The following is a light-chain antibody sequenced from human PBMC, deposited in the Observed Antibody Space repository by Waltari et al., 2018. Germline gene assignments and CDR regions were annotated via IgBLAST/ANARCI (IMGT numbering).Light chain of an antibody. CDR1: QSVSDY. CDR3: QQSYTTPYT. Sequence: DIQMTQSPSYLSASLGERITITCRASQSVSDYLTWYQQKPGKAPRLLIYTASSLQSGVPSTFSGSGSGTEFTLTISSLQIEDFATYYCQQSYTTPYTFGQGTKLEIK. CDR2: TAS. J-gene: IGKJ2*01. V-gene: IGKV1-39*01.